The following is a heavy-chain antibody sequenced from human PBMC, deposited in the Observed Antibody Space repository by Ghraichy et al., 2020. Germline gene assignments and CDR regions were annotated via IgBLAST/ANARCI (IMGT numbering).Heavy chain of an antibody. D-gene: IGHD3-9*01. J-gene: IGHJ6*02. CDR3: ATQPYDILTGVHYGMDV. Sequence: ASVKVSCKASGYTFTGYYMHWVRQAPGQGLEWMGWINPNSGGTNHAQKFQGWVTMTRDTSISTAYMELSSLRSDDTAVYYCATQPYDILTGVHYGMDVWGQGTTVTVSS. CDR1: GYTFTGYY. V-gene: IGHV1-2*04. CDR2: INPNSGGT.